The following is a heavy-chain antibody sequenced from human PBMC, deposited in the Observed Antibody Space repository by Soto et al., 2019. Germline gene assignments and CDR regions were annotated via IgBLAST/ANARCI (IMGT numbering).Heavy chain of an antibody. J-gene: IGHJ1*01. D-gene: IGHD4-17*01. V-gene: IGHV3-30*18. CDR1: GXTFSSYG. CDR3: AKVPTTVTKH. CDR2: ISYDGSNK. Sequence: QPXGSLRLSCAASGXTFSSYGMHWVRQAPGKGLEWVAVISYDGSNKYYADYVKGRFTISRDNSKNTLYMKMNSLRAADTAVYYCAKVPTTVTKHWGQGTLVTVSS.